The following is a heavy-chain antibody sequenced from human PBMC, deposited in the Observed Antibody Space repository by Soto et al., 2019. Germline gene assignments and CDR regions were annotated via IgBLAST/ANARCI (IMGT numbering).Heavy chain of an antibody. J-gene: IGHJ3*02. V-gene: IGHV4-59*01. CDR2: IYYSGST. D-gene: IGHD2-15*01. CDR1: GGSISSYY. Sequence: SETLSLTCTVSGGSISSYYWSWIRQPPGKGLEWIGYIYYSGSTNYNPSLKSRVTISVDTSKNQFSLKLSSVTAADTAVYYCASEGTYCSGGSCYSGRFGSFDIWGQGIMVTVSS. CDR3: ASEGTYCSGGSCYSGRFGSFDI.